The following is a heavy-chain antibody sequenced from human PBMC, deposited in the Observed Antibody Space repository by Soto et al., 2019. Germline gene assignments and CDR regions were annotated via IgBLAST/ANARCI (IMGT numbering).Heavy chain of an antibody. D-gene: IGHD3-3*01. Sequence: ESGGGLVQPGGSLRLSCAASGFTFSSYAMSWVRQAPGKGLEWVSAISGSGGSTYYADSVKGRFTISRDNSKNTPYLQMNSLRAEDTAVYYCAKNPIITIFGVVPHYYGMDVWGQGTTVTVSS. V-gene: IGHV3-23*01. CDR2: ISGSGGST. CDR3: AKNPIITIFGVVPHYYGMDV. J-gene: IGHJ6*02. CDR1: GFTFSSYA.